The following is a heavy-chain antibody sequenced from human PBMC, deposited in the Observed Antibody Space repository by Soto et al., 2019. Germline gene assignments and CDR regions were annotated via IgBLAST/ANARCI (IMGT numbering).Heavy chain of an antibody. J-gene: IGHJ4*02. Sequence: EVQLLESGGGLVKPGGSLRLSCTASGFTFSRHFMNWVRQAPGKGLEWVASITTSGDYKYYANSVEGRFTISRDNAKKSLFLPMNSQRVEDTAVYYCAREGERKPAYFDNWGQGTLVTVSS. CDR1: GFTFSRHF. D-gene: IGHD2-2*01. CDR2: ITTSGDYK. CDR3: AREGERKPAYFDN. V-gene: IGHV3-21*01.